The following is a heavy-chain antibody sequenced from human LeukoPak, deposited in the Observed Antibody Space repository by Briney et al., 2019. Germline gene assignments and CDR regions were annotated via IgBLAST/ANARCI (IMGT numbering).Heavy chain of an antibody. Sequence: SETLSLTCAVSGGSISSGGYSWSWIRQPPGKGLEWIGYIYHSGSTYYNPSLKSRVTISVDRSKNQFSLKLSSVTAADTALYYCASYDFWSGNPDYWGQGTLVTVSS. D-gene: IGHD3-3*01. CDR2: IYHSGST. CDR3: ASYDFWSGNPDY. J-gene: IGHJ4*02. V-gene: IGHV4-30-2*01. CDR1: GGSISSGGYS.